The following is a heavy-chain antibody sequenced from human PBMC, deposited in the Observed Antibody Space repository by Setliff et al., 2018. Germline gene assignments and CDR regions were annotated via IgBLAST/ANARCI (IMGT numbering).Heavy chain of an antibody. D-gene: IGHD3-10*01. V-gene: IGHV4-61*09. CDR3: ARSLGSGSYYNSRPFYSDY. J-gene: IGHJ4*02. CDR2: IDPSGNT. CDR1: GGSISSGSNY. Sequence: KPSETLSLTCTVSGGSISSGSNYWSWIRQPAGRGLEWIGHIDPSGNTNYHPSLKSRVTISGDTSKNQFSLKLTSVTAADTAVYFCARSLGSGSYYNSRPFYSDYWGQGTLVTVSS.